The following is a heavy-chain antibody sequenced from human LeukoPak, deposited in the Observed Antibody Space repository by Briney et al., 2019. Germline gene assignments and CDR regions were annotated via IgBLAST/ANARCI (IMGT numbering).Heavy chain of an antibody. CDR1: GFTFSSYA. V-gene: IGHV3-48*04. Sequence: PGGSLRLSCAASGFTFSSYAMSWVRQAPGKGLEWVSYISSSSSTIYYADSVKGRFTISRDNAKNSLYLQMNSLRAEDTAVYYCARDRAVGVMIAFDIWGQGTTVTVSS. CDR3: ARDRAVGVMIAFDI. J-gene: IGHJ3*02. CDR2: ISSSSSTI. D-gene: IGHD3-16*01.